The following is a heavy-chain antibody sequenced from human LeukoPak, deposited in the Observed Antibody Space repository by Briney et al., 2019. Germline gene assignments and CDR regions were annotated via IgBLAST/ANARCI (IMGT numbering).Heavy chain of an antibody. V-gene: IGHV3-21*04. D-gene: IGHD6-13*01. CDR3: ARGGSPSAAGFEYFQH. CDR2: ISSSSTYI. Sequence: GGSLRLSCAASGFTFSSYSMNWVRQAPGKGLEWVSSISSSSTYIYCADSVKGRFTISRDNAKNSLYLQMNSLRAEDTAVYYCARGGSPSAAGFEYFQHWGQGTLVTVSS. CDR1: GFTFSSYS. J-gene: IGHJ1*01.